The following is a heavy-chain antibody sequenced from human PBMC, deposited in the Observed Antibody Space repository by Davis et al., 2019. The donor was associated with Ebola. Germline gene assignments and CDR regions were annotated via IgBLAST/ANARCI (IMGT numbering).Heavy chain of an antibody. J-gene: IGHJ4*02. V-gene: IGHV3-48*02. CDR3: AKDRRKITPDYFDY. D-gene: IGHD2-15*01. Sequence: PGGSLRLSCVASGFTFSSYTMNWVRQAPGKGLEWLSYISSSSLTTYSADSVKGRFTVSRDNAKNSLYLEMNSLRDEDTAVYYCAKDRRKITPDYFDYWGQGTLVTVSS. CDR1: GFTFSSYT. CDR2: ISSSSLTT.